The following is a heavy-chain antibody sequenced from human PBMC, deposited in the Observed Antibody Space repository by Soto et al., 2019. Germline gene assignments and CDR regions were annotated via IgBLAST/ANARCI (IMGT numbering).Heavy chain of an antibody. CDR1: GFTFSSYG. CDR3: VREDHGRIAVVGIPGFDP. J-gene: IGHJ5*02. V-gene: IGHV3-30*03. CDR2: ISYDGSNR. Sequence: LRLSCVASGFTFSSYGMHWVRQAPGKGLEWVAVISYDGSNRYYGDSVKGRFTISRDNSKNTLYLQMNSLRADDTAVYYCVREDHGRIAVVGIPGFDPWGQGAQVTVSS. D-gene: IGHD6-13*01.